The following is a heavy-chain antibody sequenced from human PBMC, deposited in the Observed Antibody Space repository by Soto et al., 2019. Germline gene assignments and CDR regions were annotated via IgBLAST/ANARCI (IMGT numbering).Heavy chain of an antibody. V-gene: IGHV5-51*01. CDR1: GYSFTSYW. CDR2: IFPGDSDT. J-gene: IGHJ5*02. CDR3: ERNPTYSNGGHWFDP. Sequence: PGESLKISCNGSGYSFTSYWIGWVRQMPGKGLEWMGIIFPGDSDTRYSPSFQGQVTISADRSISTAYLQWNSLKASDTAMYYCERNPTYSNGGHWFDPWGQGTLVTVYS. D-gene: IGHD6-25*01.